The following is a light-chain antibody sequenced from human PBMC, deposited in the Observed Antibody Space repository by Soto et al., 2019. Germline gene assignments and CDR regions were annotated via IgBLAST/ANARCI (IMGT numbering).Light chain of an antibody. CDR2: DAS. Sequence: DIQMTQSPSSLSASVGDRVTITCRASQSISSYLNWYQQKPGKAPKLLIYDASNLESGVPSRFSGGGSGREFSLTISSLQPDDFATYYCQQYNYFWAFGQGTKVDIK. CDR3: QQYNYFWA. CDR1: QSISSY. V-gene: IGKV1-5*01. J-gene: IGKJ1*01.